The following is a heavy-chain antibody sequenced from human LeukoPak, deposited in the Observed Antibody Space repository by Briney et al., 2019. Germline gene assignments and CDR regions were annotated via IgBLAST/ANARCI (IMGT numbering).Heavy chain of an antibody. J-gene: IGHJ4*02. D-gene: IGHD2-21*02. CDR2: IKSKTDGGTT. Sequence: GGSLRLSCAASGFTFSNAWMSWVRQAPGKGLEWVGRIKSKTDGGTTDYAAPVKGRFTISRDDSKNTLYLQMNSLKTEDTAVYYCTTDPIAVVTASQAPVDYWGQGTLVTVSS. CDR1: GFTFSNAW. V-gene: IGHV3-15*01. CDR3: TTDPIAVVTASQAPVDY.